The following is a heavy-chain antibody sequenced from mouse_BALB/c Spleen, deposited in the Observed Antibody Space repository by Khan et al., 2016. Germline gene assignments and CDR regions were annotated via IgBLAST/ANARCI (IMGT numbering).Heavy chain of an antibody. CDR3: ARYDYVN. CDR1: GYSFTAYY. CDR2: INPNNGAT. V-gene: IGHV1-18*01. Sequence: VQLQQPDPDLVKPGASVKISCKASGYSFTAYYMYWVKQSHGKSLEWIGRINPNNGATTFNQKFKGKAILTVDKSSTTAYMELRSLASEDSAVYYCARYDYVNWGQGTTLTVSS. J-gene: IGHJ2*01. D-gene: IGHD2-4*01.